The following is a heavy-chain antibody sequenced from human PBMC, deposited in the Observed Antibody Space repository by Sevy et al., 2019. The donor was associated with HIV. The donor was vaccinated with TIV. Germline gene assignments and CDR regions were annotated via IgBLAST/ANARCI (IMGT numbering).Heavy chain of an antibody. D-gene: IGHD3-10*01. CDR2: ISSSGSTI. J-gene: IGHJ4*02. V-gene: IGHV3-48*03. CDR1: GFTFSSYE. Sequence: GGSLRLSCAASGFTFSSYEMNWVRQAPGKGLEWVSYISSSGSTIYYTDSVKGRFTIPRDNAKNSLYLQMNSLRAEDTAVYYCARDPTSLGVWFGELLTSDWGQGTLVTVSS. CDR3: ARDPTSLGVWFGELLTSD.